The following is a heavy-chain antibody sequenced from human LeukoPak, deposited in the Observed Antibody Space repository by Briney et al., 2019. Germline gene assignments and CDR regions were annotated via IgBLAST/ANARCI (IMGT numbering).Heavy chain of an antibody. CDR1: GFTFGSYW. CDR2: INTDGVSI. V-gene: IGHV3-74*01. D-gene: IGHD2-2*02. J-gene: IGHJ4*02. Sequence: GGSLRLSCAASGFTFGSYWMHWVRQAPGKGLVWVSRINTDGVSITYADSVKGRFTISRDDAKNTLYLQMNSLRAEDTAVYYCGRGFSIVPAGIPDYWGLGTLVTVSS. CDR3: GRGFSIVPAGIPDY.